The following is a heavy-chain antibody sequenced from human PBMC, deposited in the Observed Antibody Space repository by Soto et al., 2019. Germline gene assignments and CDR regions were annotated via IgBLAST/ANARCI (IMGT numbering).Heavy chain of an antibody. Sequence: QPQLVQSGAEVKKPGASVTVSCKASGYTFTSYGISWVRQAPGQGLEWMGWVSAYNGDTNYAQNFQGRVTMTTDTTTSTAYMDLRSLGSDDTATYYCARDRGYCANGVCFRYDSWGQGTLVTVSS. V-gene: IGHV1-18*01. J-gene: IGHJ4*02. CDR2: VSAYNGDT. CDR3: ARDRGYCANGVCFRYDS. CDR1: GYTFTSYG. D-gene: IGHD2-8*01.